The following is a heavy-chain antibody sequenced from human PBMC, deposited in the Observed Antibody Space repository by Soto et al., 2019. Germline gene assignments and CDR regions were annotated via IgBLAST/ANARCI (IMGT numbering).Heavy chain of an antibody. J-gene: IGHJ6*02. CDR1: GFTFSSYA. Sequence: EVQLLESGGGLVQPGGSLRLSCAASGFTFSSYAMSWVRQAPGKGLEWVSAISGSGGSAYHADSVKGRFTISRDNSKNTLYLQMNSLRAEDTAVYYCAKDEPTRGPYYYYGMDVWGQGTTVTVSS. CDR3: AKDEPTRGPYYYYGMDV. D-gene: IGHD5-12*01. CDR2: ISGSGGSA. V-gene: IGHV3-23*01.